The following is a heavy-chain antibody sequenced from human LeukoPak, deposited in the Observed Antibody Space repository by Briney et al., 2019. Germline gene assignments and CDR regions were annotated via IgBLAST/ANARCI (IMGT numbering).Heavy chain of an antibody. CDR1: GGSIRSGSYY. Sequence: SETLSLTCTVSGGSIRSGSYYWSWIRQPAGKGLEWIGRIYTSGSTNYNPSLKSRVTISVDTSKNQFSLKLSSVTAADTAVYYCARDALAYCGGDCYFAAFDIWGQGTMVTVSS. CDR3: ARDALAYCGGDCYFAAFDI. CDR2: IYTSGST. D-gene: IGHD2-21*02. J-gene: IGHJ3*02. V-gene: IGHV4-61*02.